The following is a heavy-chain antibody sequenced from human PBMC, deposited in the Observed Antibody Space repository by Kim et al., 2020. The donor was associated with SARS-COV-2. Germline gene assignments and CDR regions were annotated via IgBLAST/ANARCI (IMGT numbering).Heavy chain of an antibody. CDR3: ASGEALRYFDWTY. CDR2: IYYSGST. D-gene: IGHD3-9*01. V-gene: IGHV4-59*01. CDR1: GGSISSYY. J-gene: IGHJ4*02. Sequence: SETLSLTCTVSGGSISSYYWSWIRQPPGKGLEWIGYIYYSGSTNYNPSLKSRVTISVDTSKNQFSLKLSSVTAADTAGYYCASGEALRYFDWTYWGQGTL.